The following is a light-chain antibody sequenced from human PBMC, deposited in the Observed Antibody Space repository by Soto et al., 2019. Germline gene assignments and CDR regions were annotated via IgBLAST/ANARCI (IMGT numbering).Light chain of an antibody. J-gene: IGKJ4*01. CDR1: QSVSND. CDR2: GVS. V-gene: IGKV3-15*01. CDR3: QQYNKWPLT. Sequence: EIVMTQSPATLSLSPGERATLSCRSTQSVSNDFAWYQQKPGQAPRLLIYGVSTRATGIPARFSGSGSGTEFTLTISSLQYEDFAVYYCQQYNKWPLTFGGGTKVDIK.